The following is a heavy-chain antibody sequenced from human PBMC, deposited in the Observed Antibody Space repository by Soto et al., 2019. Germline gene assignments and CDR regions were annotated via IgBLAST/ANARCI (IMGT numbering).Heavy chain of an antibody. V-gene: IGHV4-39*01. J-gene: IGHJ4*02. CDR2: IYYSGNT. D-gene: IGHD4-17*01. CDR1: GGSIVNNNYY. CDR3: ARHGARYGDIYFDN. Sequence: NPSETLSLTCTVSGGSIVNNNYYWDWLRQPPGKGLEWIGGIYYSGNTYYSPSLRSRATLSVDTSRNQFSLSLNSVTAADRAVYFCARHGARYGDIYFDNWGQGVLVTVSS.